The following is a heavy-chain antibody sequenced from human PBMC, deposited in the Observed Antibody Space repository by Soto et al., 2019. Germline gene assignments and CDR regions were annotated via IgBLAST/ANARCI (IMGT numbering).Heavy chain of an antibody. CDR3: ARDEYHYGSGSSYSTLDD. CDR1: GYTFTNHY. Sequence: ASVKVSCKASGYTFTNHYIHWVRQGPGQGPEWMGTINPSGGKTDYAQKFKGRVTLTSDTPPSTVYMELRSLRSEDTAIYYCARDEYHYGSGSSYSTLDDWGQGTLVTVSS. D-gene: IGHD3-10*01. V-gene: IGHV1-46*01. J-gene: IGHJ4*02. CDR2: INPSGGKT.